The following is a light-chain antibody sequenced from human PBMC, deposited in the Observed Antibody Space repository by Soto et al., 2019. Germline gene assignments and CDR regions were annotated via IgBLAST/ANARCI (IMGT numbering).Light chain of an antibody. CDR3: QQRSNWPIT. CDR2: DAS. Sequence: LTQSPATLSLSPGERATLSCRASQSVSSYLAWYQQKPGQAPRLLIYDASNRATGIPARFSGSGSGTDFTLTISSLEPEDFAVYSCQQRSNWPITFGQGTRLEL. CDR1: QSVSSY. V-gene: IGKV3-11*01. J-gene: IGKJ5*01.